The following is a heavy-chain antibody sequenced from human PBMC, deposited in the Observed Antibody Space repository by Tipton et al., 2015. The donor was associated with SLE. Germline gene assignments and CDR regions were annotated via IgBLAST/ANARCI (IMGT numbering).Heavy chain of an antibody. CDR1: GGSISSGNYY. J-gene: IGHJ6*03. D-gene: IGHD2-15*01. CDR2: IFSRGSS. Sequence: TLSLTCTVSGGSISSGNYYWTWIRQPAGRGLEWIGRIFSRGSSNYNPSLNSRVSISLDTSKNQFSLRLSSVTAADTAVHFCAREHPVVVGPRHYYYQYMDVWGEGTTVTISS. CDR3: AREHPVVVGPRHYYYQYMDV. V-gene: IGHV4-61*02.